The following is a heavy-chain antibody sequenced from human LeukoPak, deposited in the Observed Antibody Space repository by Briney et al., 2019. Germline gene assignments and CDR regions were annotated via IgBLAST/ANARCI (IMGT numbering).Heavy chain of an antibody. CDR1: GFSFNNYA. D-gene: IGHD1-14*01. V-gene: IGHV3-23*01. CDR3: ARNQRRLDY. J-gene: IGHJ4*02. Sequence: GGSLRLSCVASGFSFNNYAMNWVRRAPGKGLEWVSLIIGSSGSTFYADSVKGRFTISRDNAKNSLYLQMNSLRAEDTAVYYCARNQRRLDYWGQGTLVTVSS. CDR2: IIGSSGST.